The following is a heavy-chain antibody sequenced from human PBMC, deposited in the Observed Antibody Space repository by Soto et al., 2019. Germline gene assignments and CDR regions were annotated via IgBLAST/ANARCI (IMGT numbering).Heavy chain of an antibody. CDR2: IDPSDSYT. V-gene: IGHV5-10-1*01. Sequence: RGESLKISCKGSGYSFTSYWISWVRQMPGKGLEWMGRIDPSDSYTNYSPSFQGHVTISADKSISTAYLQWSSLKASDTSMYYCARPYCSGGSCHGHHYGMDVWGQGTTVTVSS. CDR1: GYSFTSYW. CDR3: ARPYCSGGSCHGHHYGMDV. J-gene: IGHJ6*02. D-gene: IGHD2-15*01.